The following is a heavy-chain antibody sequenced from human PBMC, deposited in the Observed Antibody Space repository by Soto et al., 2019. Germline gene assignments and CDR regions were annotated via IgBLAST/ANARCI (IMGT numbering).Heavy chain of an antibody. CDR3: ARCVVSVNYFDD. CDR2: IYYSGST. J-gene: IGHJ4*02. V-gene: IGHV4-61*08. D-gene: IGHD3-3*01. CDR1: GGSISSGDYY. Sequence: PSETLSLTCTVSGGSISSGDYYWSWIRQPPGKGLEWIGYIYYSGSTNYNPSLKSRVTISVDTSKNQFSLKLSSVTAAVTAVYYCARCVVSVNYFDDWGQGTLVTVSS.